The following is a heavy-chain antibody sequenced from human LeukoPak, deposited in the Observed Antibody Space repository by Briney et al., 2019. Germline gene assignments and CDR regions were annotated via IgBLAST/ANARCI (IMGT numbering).Heavy chain of an antibody. J-gene: IGHJ6*02. D-gene: IGHD3-22*01. CDR1: GYTFTGYY. CDR3: ATHYYDSSGYSDYYYGMDV. V-gene: IGHV1-2*02. Sequence: GASVKVSCKASGYTFTGYYMHWVRQAPGQGLEWMGWINPNSGGTNYAQKFQGRVTMTRDTSISTAYMELSSLRSEDTAVYYCATHYYDSSGYSDYYYGMDVWGQGTTVTVSS. CDR2: INPNSGGT.